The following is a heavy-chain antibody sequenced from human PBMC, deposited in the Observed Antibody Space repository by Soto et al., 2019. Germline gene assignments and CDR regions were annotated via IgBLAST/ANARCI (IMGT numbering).Heavy chain of an antibody. J-gene: IGHJ3*02. CDR1: GGSISSYY. CDR2: IYYSGST. CDR3: ARLGQLVFASAFDI. V-gene: IGHV4-59*08. Sequence: QVQLQESGPGLVKPSETLSLTCTVSGGSISSYYWSWIRQPPGKGLEWIGYIYYSGSTNYNPSLKSRVTISVDTSKNQSSLKLSSVTAADTAVYYCARLGQLVFASAFDIWGQGTIVTVSS. D-gene: IGHD6-6*01.